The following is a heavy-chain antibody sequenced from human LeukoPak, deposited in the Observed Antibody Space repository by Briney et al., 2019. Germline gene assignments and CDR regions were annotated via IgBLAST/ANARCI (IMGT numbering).Heavy chain of an antibody. CDR3: ASGTYGDYSFGF. CDR2: ISPKSGDT. V-gene: IGHV1-2*06. CDR1: GYTFTGYY. Sequence: ASAKVSCKASGYTFTGYYIHWVRQAPGQGLEWMGRISPKSGDTDYSQKFQGGVTLTSDSSITTAYMELNRLTSDATAVYYCASGTYGDYSFGFWGQGTLVTVSS. J-gene: IGHJ4*02. D-gene: IGHD4-17*01.